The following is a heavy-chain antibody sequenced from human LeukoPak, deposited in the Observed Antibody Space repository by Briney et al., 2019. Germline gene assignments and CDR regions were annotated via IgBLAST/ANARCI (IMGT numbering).Heavy chain of an antibody. J-gene: IGHJ5*02. D-gene: IGHD5-18*01. CDR3: ARGGYSYGYDWFDP. CDR2: MNPNSGNT. V-gene: IGHV1-8*01. Sequence: AAVQVPSKASGYSITSYDIIWVGQATPQGREGMGWMNPNSGNTDYAHNFQGRVTITRNNSKNTPYIQLNSLRSEDTAVYYCARGGYSYGYDWFDPWGQGTLVTVSS. CDR1: GYSITSYD.